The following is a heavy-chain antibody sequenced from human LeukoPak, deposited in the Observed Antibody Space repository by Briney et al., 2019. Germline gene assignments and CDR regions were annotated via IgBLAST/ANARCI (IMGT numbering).Heavy chain of an antibody. CDR2: IRSKAYGGTT. V-gene: IGHV3-49*04. CDR1: GFTFSTYW. CDR3: TRGGGLSVDIVPDAMDV. J-gene: IGHJ6*02. Sequence: PGGSLRLSCAASGFTFSTYWMSWVRQAPGKGLEWVGFIRSKAYGGTTEYAASVKGRFTISRDDSKSIAYLQMNSLKTEDTAVYYCTRGGGLSVDIVPDAMDVWGQGTTVTVSS. D-gene: IGHD5-12*01.